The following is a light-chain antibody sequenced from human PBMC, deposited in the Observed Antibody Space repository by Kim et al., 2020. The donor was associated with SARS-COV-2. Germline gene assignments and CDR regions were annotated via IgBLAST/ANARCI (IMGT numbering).Light chain of an antibody. V-gene: IGLV2-23*01. CDR3: CSYAGSSTSVV. Sequence: QSVVTQPASVSGSPGQSITISCTGTSSDVANYYRVSWYQQHPGKAPKLMIYEGSKRPSGVSNRFSGSKSGNTASLTISGLQAEDEADYYCCSYAGSSTSVVFGGGTQLTVL. CDR2: EGS. CDR1: SSDVANYYR. J-gene: IGLJ2*01.